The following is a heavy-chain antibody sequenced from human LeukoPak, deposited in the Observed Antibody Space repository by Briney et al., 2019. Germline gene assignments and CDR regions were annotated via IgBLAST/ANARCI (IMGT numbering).Heavy chain of an antibody. CDR1: GGSFSGYY. CDR2: INHSGST. CDR3: ASEVPYGYRFDY. Sequence: SETLSLTCAVYGGSFSGYYWSWIRQPPGKGLEWIGEINHSGSTNNNPSLKSRVTISVDTSKNQFSLKLSSVTAADTAVYYCASEVPYGYRFDYWGQGTLVTVSS. J-gene: IGHJ4*02. V-gene: IGHV4-34*01. D-gene: IGHD2-2*03.